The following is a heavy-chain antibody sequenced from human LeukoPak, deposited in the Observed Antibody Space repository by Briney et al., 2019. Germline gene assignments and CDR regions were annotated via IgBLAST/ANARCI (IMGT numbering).Heavy chain of an antibody. V-gene: IGHV4-59*12. CDR2: IYYSGST. Sequence: SETLSLTCTVSGGSISSYYWSWIRQPPGKGLEWIGYIYYSGSTNYNPSLKSRVTISVDTSKNQFSLKLSSVTAADTAVYYCARGRRYYYGSGSKRNWFDPWGQGTLVTVSS. CDR3: ARGRRYYYGSGSKRNWFDP. J-gene: IGHJ5*02. CDR1: GGSISSYY. D-gene: IGHD3-10*01.